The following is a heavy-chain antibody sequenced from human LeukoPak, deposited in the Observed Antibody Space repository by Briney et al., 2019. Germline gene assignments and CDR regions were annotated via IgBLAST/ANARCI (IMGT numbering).Heavy chain of an antibody. CDR2: ISSSGSTI. D-gene: IGHD3-22*01. V-gene: IGHV3-48*03. CDR3: ARMDSSGYFFSYYFDY. J-gene: IGHJ4*02. Sequence: PGGSLRLSCAASGFTFSSYEMNWVRQAPGKGLEWVSYISSSGSTIYYAVSVKGRFTISRDNAKNSLYLQMNSLRAEDTAVYYCARMDSSGYFFSYYFDYWGQGTLVTVSS. CDR1: GFTFSSYE.